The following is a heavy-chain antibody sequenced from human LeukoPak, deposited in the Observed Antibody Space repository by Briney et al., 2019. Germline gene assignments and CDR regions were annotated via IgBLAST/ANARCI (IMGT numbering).Heavy chain of an antibody. Sequence: GGSLRLSCAASGFTFSSYAMHWVRQAPGKGLEWVAVISYDGSNKYYADSVKGRFTIPRDNSKNTLYLQMNSLRAEDTAVYYCARQVPTTVTTGPFDYWGQGTLVTVSS. CDR1: GFTFSSYA. V-gene: IGHV3-30-3*01. CDR2: ISYDGSNK. D-gene: IGHD4-4*01. CDR3: ARQVPTTVTTGPFDY. J-gene: IGHJ4*02.